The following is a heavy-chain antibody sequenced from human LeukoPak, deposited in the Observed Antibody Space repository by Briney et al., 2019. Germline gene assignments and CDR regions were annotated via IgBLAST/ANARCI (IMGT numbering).Heavy chain of an antibody. J-gene: IGHJ4*02. D-gene: IGHD6-19*01. CDR2: TYYRSKWYN. CDR1: GDSVSSNSGA. Sequence: SQTLSLTCAISGDSVSSNSGAWNWIRQSPSRGLEWLGRTYYRSKWYNEYAVSVKSRISINPDTSKNRFSLQLNSVTPEDTAVYYCARGGTSSGPGFDYWGQGTPVNVSA. CDR3: ARGGTSSGPGFDY. V-gene: IGHV6-1*01.